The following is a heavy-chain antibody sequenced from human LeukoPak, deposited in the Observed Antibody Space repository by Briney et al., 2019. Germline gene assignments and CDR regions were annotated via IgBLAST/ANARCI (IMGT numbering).Heavy chain of an antibody. Sequence: GGSLRLSCAASGFTFSSYWMHWVRQAPGKGLVWVSRINSDGSSTSYADSVKGRFTISRDNAKNTLYLQMNSLRAEDTAVYYCAKGYGDFPFDYWGQGTLVTVSS. D-gene: IGHD4-17*01. CDR3: AKGYGDFPFDY. V-gene: IGHV3-74*01. J-gene: IGHJ4*02. CDR1: GFTFSSYW. CDR2: INSDGSST.